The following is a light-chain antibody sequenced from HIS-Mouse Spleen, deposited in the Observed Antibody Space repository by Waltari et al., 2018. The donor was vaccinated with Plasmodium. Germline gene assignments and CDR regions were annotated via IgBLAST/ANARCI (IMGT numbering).Light chain of an antibody. CDR2: GVS. J-gene: IGKJ3*01. V-gene: IGKV3-15*01. Sequence: EIVMTQSPATLSVSPGERVTLSCRASQSVSSNLAWYQQKPVQAPRLLIYGVSTRATGIPARFSGSGSGTEFTLTISSLQSEDFAVYYCQQYNNWSFTFGPGTKVDIK. CDR3: QQYNNWSFT. CDR1: QSVSSN.